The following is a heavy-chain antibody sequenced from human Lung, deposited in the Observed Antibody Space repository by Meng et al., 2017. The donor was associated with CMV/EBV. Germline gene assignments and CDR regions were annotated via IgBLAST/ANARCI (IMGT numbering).Heavy chain of an antibody. CDR3: VRDGKYCSSGTCDYYIMDL. CDR1: GFTFSTYW. CDR2: INSDGSTT. J-gene: IGHJ6*01. Sequence: ESXKISXAASGFTFSTYWMHWVRQTPGTGLVWVSRINSDGSTTTYADSVKGRFTISRDNAKNTLYLQMSSLRAEDSAVYYCVRDGKYCSSGTCDYYIMDLWGQRTTVTVSS. D-gene: IGHD2-15*01. V-gene: IGHV3-74*01.